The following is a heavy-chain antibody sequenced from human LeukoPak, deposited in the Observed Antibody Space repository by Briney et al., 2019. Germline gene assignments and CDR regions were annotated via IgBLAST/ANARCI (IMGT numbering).Heavy chain of an antibody. D-gene: IGHD3-22*01. CDR3: ATVLDSSGYYYLED. Sequence: VASVKVSCKVSGYTLTELSMHXXXQAPGXGLXXXXGFDPEXXETXYAXKFXXXVTXTXDTSTDTAYMELSSLRSEDTAVYYCATVLDSSGYYYLEDWGQGTLVTVSS. CDR2: FDPEXXET. CDR1: GYTLTELS. J-gene: IGHJ4*02. V-gene: IGHV1-24*01.